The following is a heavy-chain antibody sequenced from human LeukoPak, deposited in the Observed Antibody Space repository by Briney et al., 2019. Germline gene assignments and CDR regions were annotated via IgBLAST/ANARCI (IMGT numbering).Heavy chain of an antibody. V-gene: IGHV3-30*01. J-gene: IGHJ5*02. CDR3: ARDRITGTKTNWFDP. Sequence: GGSLRLSCAASGFTFSSHAMHWVRQAPGKGLEWVAVISYDGSNKYYADSVKGRFTISRDNSKNTLYLQMNSLRAEDTAVYYCARDRITGTKTNWFDPWGQGTLVTVSS. CDR1: GFTFSSHA. CDR2: ISYDGSNK. D-gene: IGHD1-7*01.